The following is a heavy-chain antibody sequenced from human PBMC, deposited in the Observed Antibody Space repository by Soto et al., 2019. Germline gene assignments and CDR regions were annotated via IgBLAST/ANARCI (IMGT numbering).Heavy chain of an antibody. CDR3: AKVPPSLYGDYPCWYFDL. CDR2: ISGNGGTT. V-gene: IGHV3-23*01. J-gene: IGHJ2*01. CDR1: GCTFSSYA. D-gene: IGHD4-17*01. Sequence: EVQLLESGGGLVQPGGSLRLSCAASGCTFSSYAMSWVRQAPGKGLELVSAISGNGGTTYYADSVKGRLTISRDNSKNTLYLQMNSLRAEETAVYYFAKVPPSLYGDYPCWYFDLWGRGTLVTVSS.